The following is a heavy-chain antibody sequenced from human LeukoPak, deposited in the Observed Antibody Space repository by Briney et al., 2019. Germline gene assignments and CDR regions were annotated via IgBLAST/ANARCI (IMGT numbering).Heavy chain of an antibody. J-gene: IGHJ4*02. CDR2: IYTSGST. CDR1: GGSISSGSYY. V-gene: IGHV4-61*02. Sequence: SETLSLTCTVSGGSISSGSYYWSWIRQPAGEGLEWIGRIYTSGSTNYNPSLKSRVTISVDTSKNQFSLKLSSVTAADAAVYYCARATRYFDYWGQGTLVTVSS. CDR3: ARATRYFDY.